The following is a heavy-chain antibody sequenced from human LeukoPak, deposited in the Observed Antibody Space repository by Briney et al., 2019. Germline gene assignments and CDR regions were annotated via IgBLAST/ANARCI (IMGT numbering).Heavy chain of an antibody. CDR1: GYTFTSYA. J-gene: IGHJ4*02. V-gene: IGHV1-3*01. D-gene: IGHD1-1*01. CDR3: ARAPGPFERHFDC. Sequence: ALVKVSCKASGYTFTSYAMHWVRQAPGQRLEWMGWINAGNGNTKYSQKFQGRVTITRDTSASTAYMELSSLRSEDTAVYYCARAPGPFERHFDCWGQATLVTVSS. CDR2: INAGNGNT.